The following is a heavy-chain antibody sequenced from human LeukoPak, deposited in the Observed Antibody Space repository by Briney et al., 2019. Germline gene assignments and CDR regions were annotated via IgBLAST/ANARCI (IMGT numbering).Heavy chain of an antibody. CDR1: GYTFTGYY. Sequence: ASVKVSCKASGYTFTGYYMHWVRQAPGQGLEWMGWINPNSGGTNYAQKFQGRDTMTRDTSISTAYMELSRLRSDDTAVYYCARPHGDFWSALRAFDIWGQGTMVTVSS. CDR2: INPNSGGT. CDR3: ARPHGDFWSALRAFDI. J-gene: IGHJ3*02. D-gene: IGHD3-3*01. V-gene: IGHV1-2*02.